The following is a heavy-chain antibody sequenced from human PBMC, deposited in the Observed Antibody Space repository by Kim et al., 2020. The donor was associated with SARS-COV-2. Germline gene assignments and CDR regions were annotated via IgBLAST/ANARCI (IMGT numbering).Heavy chain of an antibody. Sequence: GGSLRLSCAASGFTFSDAWMSWVRQAPGEGLEWVGRIKTKTAGGTADYAASVRGRVTISRDDSKNTVYLQMNSLKTEDTAVYYCTTARAPTWKLRYFDNWGQGTLVTVSS. CDR3: TTARAPTWKLRYFDN. J-gene: IGHJ4*02. CDR2: IKTKTAGGTA. CDR1: GFTFSDAW. V-gene: IGHV3-15*01. D-gene: IGHD1-1*01.